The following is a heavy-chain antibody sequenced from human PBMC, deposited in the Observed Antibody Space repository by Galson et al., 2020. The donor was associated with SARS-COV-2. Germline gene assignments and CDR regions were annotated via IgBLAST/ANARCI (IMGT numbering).Heavy chain of an antibody. V-gene: IGHV5-51*01. CDR1: GYSFTSYW. CDR3: ARGLSRITIFPEGDAFDI. Sequence: GESLKISCKGSGYSFTSYWIGWVRQMPGKGLEWMGIIYPGATDTRYSPSFQGQVTISADKSISTAYLQWSSLKASDTAMYYCARGLSRITIFPEGDAFDIWGQGTMVTVSS. J-gene: IGHJ3*02. D-gene: IGHD3-3*01. CDR2: IYPGATDT.